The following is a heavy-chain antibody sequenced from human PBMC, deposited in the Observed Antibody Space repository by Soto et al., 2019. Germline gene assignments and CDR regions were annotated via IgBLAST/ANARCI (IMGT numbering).Heavy chain of an antibody. V-gene: IGHV1-69*13. CDR3: ATLDQYSYGSDHPGYYYYGMDV. J-gene: IGHJ6*02. Sequence: SVKVSCKASGGTFSSYAISWVRQAPGQGLEWMGGIIPIFGTANYAQKFQGRVTITADESTSTAYVELSSLRSEDTAVYYCATLDQYSYGSDHPGYYYYGMDVWGQGTTVTVSS. CDR1: GGTFSSYA. D-gene: IGHD5-18*01. CDR2: IIPIFGTA.